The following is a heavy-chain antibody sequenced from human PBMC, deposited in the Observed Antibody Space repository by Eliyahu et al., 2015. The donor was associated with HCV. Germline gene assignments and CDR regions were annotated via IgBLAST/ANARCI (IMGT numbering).Heavy chain of an antibody. Sequence: QVQLVQSGAEVERPGAWVKLSCEASGYIFSDYYIHWXRPAPGQGLEWVGGINPKTGRTKYAQKXQDRVTMTRDTSINTAYIQLARLKSEDTGLYYCARVGGYSSGWYEDLFDNWGQGTLVTVS. CDR3: ARVGGYSSGWYEDLFDN. J-gene: IGHJ4*02. CDR1: GYIFSDYY. D-gene: IGHD6-19*01. CDR2: INPKTGRT. V-gene: IGHV1-2*02.